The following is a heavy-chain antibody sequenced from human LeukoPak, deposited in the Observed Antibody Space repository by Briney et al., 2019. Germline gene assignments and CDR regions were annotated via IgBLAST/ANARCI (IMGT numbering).Heavy chain of an antibody. D-gene: IGHD1-1*01. CDR2: ISYDGSNK. J-gene: IGHJ4*02. CDR3: VREDGQLAFDC. CDR1: GFTFSSYA. Sequence: GRSLRLSCAASGFTFSSYAMHWVRQAPGKGLEWVAVISYDGSNKYYADSVKGRFTISRDNSKNTLYLQMNSLRAEDTAVYYCVREDGQLAFDCWGQGTLVTVSS. V-gene: IGHV3-30-3*01.